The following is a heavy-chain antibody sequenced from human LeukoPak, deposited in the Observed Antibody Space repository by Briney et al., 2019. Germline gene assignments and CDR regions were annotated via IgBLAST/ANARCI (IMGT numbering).Heavy chain of an antibody. CDR1: GGSISSYY. CDR3: ARAVSRWSYGY. CDR2: IYYSGST. V-gene: IGHV4-59*01. Sequence: WETLSLTCTVSGGSISSYYWSWIRQPPGKGLEWIGYIYYSGSTNYNPSLKSRVTISVDTSKNQFSLKLSSVTAADTAVYYCARAVSRWSYGYWGQGTLVTVSS. D-gene: IGHD4-23*01. J-gene: IGHJ4*02.